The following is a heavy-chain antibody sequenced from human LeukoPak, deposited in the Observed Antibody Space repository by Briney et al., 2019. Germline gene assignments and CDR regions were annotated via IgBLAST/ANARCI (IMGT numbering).Heavy chain of an antibody. CDR3: AKYLVATPNDAFDI. CDR2: ISGSGGSR. J-gene: IGHJ3*02. CDR1: GFTFSTYG. V-gene: IGHV3-23*01. Sequence: GGTLRLSCAASGFTFSTYGMSWVRQAPGKGLEWVSGISGSGGSRFYTDSVKGRFTISRDNSKNTLYLQMNSLRAEDTAVYYCAKYLVATPNDAFDIWGQGTMVTVSS. D-gene: IGHD5-12*01.